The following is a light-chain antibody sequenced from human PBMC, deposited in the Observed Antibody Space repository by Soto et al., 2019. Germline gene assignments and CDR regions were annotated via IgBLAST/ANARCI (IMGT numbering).Light chain of an antibody. Sequence: DVRINDYASLSSAYVGKVATTICRASQSISSRLNWFQQKSGKAPTLLMYAASTLQSGVPSRFSGGGSGTAFTLTISRLRPEDFTTYYCQQSHGRPWTFCQGTKVEIK. CDR2: AAS. CDR3: QQSHGRPWT. J-gene: IGKJ1*01. CDR1: QSISSR. V-gene: IGKV1-39*02.